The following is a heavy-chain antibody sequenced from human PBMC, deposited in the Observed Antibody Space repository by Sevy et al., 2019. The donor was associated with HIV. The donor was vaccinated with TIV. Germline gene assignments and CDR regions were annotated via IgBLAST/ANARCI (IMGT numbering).Heavy chain of an antibody. J-gene: IGHJ4*02. Sequence: GGSLRLSCAASGFTFSSYSMNWVRQAPGKGLEWVSSISTSSSYIYYADSVKGRFTISRDNAKNSLYLQMNSLRAEDTAVYYCARDEGGGSYWEFDYWGQGTLVTVSS. V-gene: IGHV3-21*01. CDR2: ISTSSSYI. CDR3: ARDEGGGSYWEFDY. D-gene: IGHD1-26*01. CDR1: GFTFSSYS.